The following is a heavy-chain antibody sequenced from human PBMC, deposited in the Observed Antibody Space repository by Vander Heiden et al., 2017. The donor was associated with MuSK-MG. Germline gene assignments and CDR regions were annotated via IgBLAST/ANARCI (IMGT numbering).Heavy chain of an antibody. CDR3: ARDLGAAARFSWYFDY. V-gene: IGHV3-21*01. D-gene: IGHD6-6*01. J-gene: IGHJ4*02. Sequence: EVQLVESGGGLVKPGGSLRLSCAASDFTFSSYSMNWVRQAPGKGLEWVSSISRSSSYIYYADSVKGRFTISRDNAKNSLYLQMNSLRAEDTAVYYCARDLGAAARFSWYFDYWGQGTLVTVSS. CDR1: DFTFSSYS. CDR2: ISRSSSYI.